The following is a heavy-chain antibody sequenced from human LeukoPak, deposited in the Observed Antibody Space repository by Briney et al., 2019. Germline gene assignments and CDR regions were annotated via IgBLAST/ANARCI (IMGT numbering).Heavy chain of an antibody. J-gene: IGHJ4*02. V-gene: IGHV3-21*01. CDR3: ARDQNGSGRWY. CDR1: GFTFSSYS. CDR2: ISSSSSYI. D-gene: IGHD3-10*01. Sequence: GGSLRLSCAASGFTFSSYSMNWVRQAPGQGLEWVSSISSSSSYIYYADSVKGRFTISRDNAKNSLYLQMNSLRAEDTAVYYCARDQNGSGRWYWGQGALVTVSS.